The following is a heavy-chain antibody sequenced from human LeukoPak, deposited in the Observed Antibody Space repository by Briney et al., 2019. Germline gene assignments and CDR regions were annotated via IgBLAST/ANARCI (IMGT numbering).Heavy chain of an antibody. J-gene: IGHJ6*02. V-gene: IGHV1-18*04. CDR2: ISAFNGNT. D-gene: IGHD2-2*01. CDR1: GYTFTGYY. Sequence: GASVKVSCKASGYTFTGYYMHWVRQAPGQGLEWMGWISAFNGNTNYAQKFQGRVTMSTDTSTSTAYMELRSLRTDDTAVYYCARDLDIVVVRGALRHYGVDVWGQGTTVTVSS. CDR3: ARDLDIVVVRGALRHYGVDV.